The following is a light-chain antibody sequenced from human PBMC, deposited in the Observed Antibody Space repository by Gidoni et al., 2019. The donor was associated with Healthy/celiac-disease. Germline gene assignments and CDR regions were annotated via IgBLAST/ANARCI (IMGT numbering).Light chain of an antibody. J-gene: IGLJ2*01. CDR1: SSDVGGYNY. V-gene: IGLV2-11*01. CDR3: CSYAGSYSVV. CDR2: DVS. Sequence: QSALTQPRSVSGSPGQSVTISCTGTSSDVGGYNYVSWYQHHPGKAPKLMIYDVSKRPSRVPDRFSGSKSGNTASLTISGLQAEDEADYYCCSYAGSYSVVFGGGTKLTVL.